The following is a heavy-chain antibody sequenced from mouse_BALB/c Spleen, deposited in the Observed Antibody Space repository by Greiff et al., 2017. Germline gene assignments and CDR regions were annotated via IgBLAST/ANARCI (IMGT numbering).Heavy chain of an antibody. V-gene: IGHV5-6-3*01. CDR3: ARDEGYCWYFEV. D-gene: IGHD2-3*01. CDR2: INSNGGST. CDR1: GFTFSSYG. Sequence: DVKLVESGGGLVQPGGSLKLSCAASGFTFSSYGMSWVRQTPDKRLELVATINSNGGSTYYPDSVKGRFTISRDNAKNTLYLQMSSLKSEDTAMYYCARDEGYCWYFEVWGAGTTVTVSS. J-gene: IGHJ1*01.